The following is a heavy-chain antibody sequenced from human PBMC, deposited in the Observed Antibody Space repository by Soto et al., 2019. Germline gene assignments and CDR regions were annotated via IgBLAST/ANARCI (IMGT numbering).Heavy chain of an antibody. J-gene: IGHJ4*02. V-gene: IGHV4-4*07. D-gene: IGHD6-13*01. CDR1: GGSISGHY. Sequence: SETLSLTCSVSGGSISGHYWSWIRLPAGRRLQWVGRIYSSGTTNYNPSLKSRVRMSVDTYRNSFSLRLDSVTAADTAVYYCARNFDIAATGTAFDSWGRGVLVTVSS. CDR2: IYSSGTT. CDR3: ARNFDIAATGTAFDS.